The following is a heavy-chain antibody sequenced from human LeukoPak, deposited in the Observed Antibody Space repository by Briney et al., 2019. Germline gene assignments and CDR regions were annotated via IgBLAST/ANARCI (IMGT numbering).Heavy chain of an antibody. CDR3: VRSVFS. D-gene: IGHD2-8*01. Sequence: PGGSLRLSCAASGFTVNNDYMYWVRQAPGRGLECVSLIYADGRTFYTDSVRGRFTISRDNSRNTVDLQMNRLRAEDTAVYFCVRSVFSWGQGTRVTVSS. V-gene: IGHV3-66*01. J-gene: IGHJ5*02. CDR2: IYADGRT. CDR1: GFTVNNDY.